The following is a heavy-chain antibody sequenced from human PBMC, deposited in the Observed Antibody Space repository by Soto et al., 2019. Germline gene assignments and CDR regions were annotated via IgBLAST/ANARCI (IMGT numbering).Heavy chain of an antibody. D-gene: IGHD6-13*01. CDR2: ISYDGSNK. V-gene: IGHV3-30*18. CDR1: GFTFSSYG. J-gene: IGHJ6*02. CDR3: AKEEYSSSWSEDYYYGMDV. Sequence: GGSLRLSCAASGFTFSSYGMHWVRQAPGKGLEWVAVISYDGSNKYYADSVKGRFTISRDNSKNTLYLQMNSLRAEDTAVYYCAKEEYSSSWSEDYYYGMDVWGQGTTVTVSS.